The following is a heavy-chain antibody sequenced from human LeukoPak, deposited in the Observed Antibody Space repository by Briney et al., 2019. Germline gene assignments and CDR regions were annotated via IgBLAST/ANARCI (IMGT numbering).Heavy chain of an antibody. Sequence: PSETLSLTCTVSGGSISSYYWSWIRQPPGKGLEWIGYIYYSGSTNYNPSLKSRVTISVDTSKNQFSLKLISVTAADTAVYYCARDPGGYYYMDVWGKGTTVTVSS. D-gene: IGHD3-16*01. CDR3: ARDPGGYYYMDV. V-gene: IGHV4-59*01. CDR1: GGSISSYY. J-gene: IGHJ6*03. CDR2: IYYSGST.